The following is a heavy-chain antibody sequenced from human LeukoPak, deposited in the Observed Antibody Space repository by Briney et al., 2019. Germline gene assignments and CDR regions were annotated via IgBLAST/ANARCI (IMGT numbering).Heavy chain of an antibody. CDR3: ARDERACYFDY. Sequence: HPGGSLRLSCAASGFAFNTYGMHWVRQAPDKGLEWVAVIWYDGSDKYYADSVKGRFTISRDNSKNTLYLQMNSLRAEDTAVCYCARDERACYFDYWGQETLVTVSS. CDR2: IWYDGSDK. CDR1: GFAFNTYG. V-gene: IGHV3-33*01. J-gene: IGHJ4*02.